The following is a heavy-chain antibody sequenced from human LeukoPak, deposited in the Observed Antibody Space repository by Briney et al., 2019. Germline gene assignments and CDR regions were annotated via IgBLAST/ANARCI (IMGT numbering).Heavy chain of an antibody. CDR2: IYHSGST. V-gene: IGHV4-38-2*02. CDR1: GYSISSGYY. Sequence: PSETLSLTCTVSGYSISSGYYWDWIRQPPGKGLEWIGSIYHSGSTYYNPSLKSRVTISVDTSKNQLSLKLSSVTAADTAVYYCARRRRGYSYGYIDYWGQGTLVTVSS. D-gene: IGHD5-18*01. CDR3: ARRRRGYSYGYIDY. J-gene: IGHJ4*02.